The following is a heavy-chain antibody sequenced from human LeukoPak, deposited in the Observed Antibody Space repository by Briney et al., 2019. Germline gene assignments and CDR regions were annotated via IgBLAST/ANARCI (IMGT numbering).Heavy chain of an antibody. J-gene: IGHJ6*03. CDR3: ARAIAFDYYYYMDV. CDR2: IIPIFGTA. Sequence: GSSVKVTCKASGGTFSSYAISWVRQAPGQGLEWMGRIIPIFGTANYAQKFQGRVTITTDESTSTAYVELSSLRSEDTAVYYCARAIAFDYYYYMDVWGKGTTVTVSS. CDR1: GGTFSSYA. D-gene: IGHD3-3*02. V-gene: IGHV1-69*05.